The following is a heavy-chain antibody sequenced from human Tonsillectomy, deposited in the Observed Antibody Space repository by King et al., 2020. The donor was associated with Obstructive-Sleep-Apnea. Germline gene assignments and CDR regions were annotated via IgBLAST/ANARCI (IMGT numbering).Heavy chain of an antibody. CDR3: VRCFDIWELPHPPDY. D-gene: IGHD1-7*01. V-gene: IGHV3-74*01. J-gene: IGHJ4*02. CDR2: INSDGSST. CDR1: GFTFRNYW. Sequence: DVQLVESGGGLVQPGGSLRLSCIASGFTFRNYWMHWVRQAPGKGLVWVSGINSDGSSTNYADSVKGRFSVSRDNAKSTLFLQMNSLRAEDTAVYYCVRCFDIWELPHPPDYWGQGTLVTVSS.